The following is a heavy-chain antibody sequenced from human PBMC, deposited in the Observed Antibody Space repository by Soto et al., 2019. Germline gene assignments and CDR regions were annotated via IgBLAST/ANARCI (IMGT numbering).Heavy chain of an antibody. V-gene: IGHV1-2*04. D-gene: IGHD3-10*01. CDR1: GYTFTGYY. J-gene: IGHJ4*01. CDR2: INPNSGGT. CDR3: ARGGSLDYYGSGSHFDY. Sequence: ASVKVSCKASGYTFTGYYMHWVRQAPGQGLEWMGWINPNSGGTNYAQKFQGWVTMTRDTSISTAYMELSRLRSDDTAVYYCARGGSLDYYGSGSHFDYWGHGTLVTVSS.